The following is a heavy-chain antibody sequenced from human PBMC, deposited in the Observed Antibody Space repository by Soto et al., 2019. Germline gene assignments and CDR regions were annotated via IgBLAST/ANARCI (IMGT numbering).Heavy chain of an antibody. CDR1: GGTFNTHA. Sequence: PSVKVSCKASGGTFNTHAFNWVRQVPGQGLEWVGGIFPISGTTNHAQKFQGRVAITADESTSTVYMELSSLTSEDTAVYYCARDLEFRDGNISHLDYWGQGTLVTVSS. J-gene: IGHJ4*02. CDR3: ARDLEFRDGNISHLDY. CDR2: IFPISGTT. D-gene: IGHD3-10*01. V-gene: IGHV1-69*13.